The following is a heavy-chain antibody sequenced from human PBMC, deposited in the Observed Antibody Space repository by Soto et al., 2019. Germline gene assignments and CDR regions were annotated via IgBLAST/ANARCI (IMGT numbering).Heavy chain of an antibody. CDR3: AKGRNWGSPLWYYYYMDV. Sequence: SLRLSCAASGFTFSSYGMHWVRQAPGKGLEWVAVISYDGSNKYYADSVKGRFTISRDNSKNTLYLQMNSLRAEDTAVYYCAKGRNWGSPLWYYYYMDVSGKGTTVTVSS. CDR1: GFTFSSYG. V-gene: IGHV3-30*18. D-gene: IGHD7-27*01. J-gene: IGHJ6*03. CDR2: ISYDGSNK.